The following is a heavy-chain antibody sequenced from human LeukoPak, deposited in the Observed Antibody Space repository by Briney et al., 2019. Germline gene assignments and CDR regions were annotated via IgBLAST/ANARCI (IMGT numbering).Heavy chain of an antibody. V-gene: IGHV3-30*18. CDR3: AKDLVGIAVAGTDY. CDR2: ISYDGSKK. CDR1: GFTFSSYG. J-gene: IGHJ4*02. Sequence: GGSLRLSCAASGFTFSSYGMHWVRQAPGKGLEWVAVISYDGSKKYYADSVKGRFTISRDNSKNTLYLQMNSLRAEDTAVYYCAKDLVGIAVAGTDYWGQGTLVTVSS. D-gene: IGHD6-19*01.